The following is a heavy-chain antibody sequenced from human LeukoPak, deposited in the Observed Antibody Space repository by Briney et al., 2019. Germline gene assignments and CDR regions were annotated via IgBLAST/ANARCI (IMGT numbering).Heavy chain of an antibody. V-gene: IGHV4-34*01. CDR2: INHSGST. Sequence: PSETLSLTCAVYGGSFSGYYWSWIRQPPGKGLEWIGEINHSGSTNYNASLKSRVTISLDTPKNQFSLRLTSVTAADTAVYYCARGRGYFDYWGQGTLVTASS. CDR3: ARGRGYFDY. CDR1: GGSFSGYY. J-gene: IGHJ4*01.